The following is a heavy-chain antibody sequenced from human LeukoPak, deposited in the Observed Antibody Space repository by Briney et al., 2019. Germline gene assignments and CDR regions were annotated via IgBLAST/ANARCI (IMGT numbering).Heavy chain of an antibody. Sequence: PGGSLRLSCAASGFTFSSYWMSWVRQAPGKGLEWVANIKQDGSEKYYVDSVKGRFTISRDNAKNSLYLQMNSLRAEDTAVYYCARDLLLGIAAAGDLFDYWGLGTLVTVSS. CDR1: GFTFSSYW. J-gene: IGHJ4*02. D-gene: IGHD6-13*01. CDR2: IKQDGSEK. V-gene: IGHV3-7*01. CDR3: ARDLLLGIAAAGDLFDY.